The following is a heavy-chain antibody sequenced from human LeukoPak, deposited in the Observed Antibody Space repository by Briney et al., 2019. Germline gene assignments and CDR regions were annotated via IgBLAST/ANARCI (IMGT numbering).Heavy chain of an antibody. Sequence: GGSLRLSCAASGFTFSSDWMIWVRQAPGKGLEWVANIKPDEGEKYYVDSVKGRFTVSRDNAKNLLFLQMNSLRVEDTAVYYCVRYYTRQSWYFDLWGRGTLVTVSS. CDR3: VRYYTRQSWYFDL. J-gene: IGHJ2*01. CDR1: GFTFSSDW. D-gene: IGHD3-10*01. CDR2: IKPDEGEK. V-gene: IGHV3-7*01.